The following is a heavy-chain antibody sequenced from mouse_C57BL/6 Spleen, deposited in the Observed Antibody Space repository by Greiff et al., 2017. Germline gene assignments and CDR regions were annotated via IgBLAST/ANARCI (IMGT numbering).Heavy chain of an antibody. J-gene: IGHJ4*01. CDR1: GSTFTNYW. Sequence: QVQLKQSGAELVRPGTSVQMSCKASGSTFTNYWLGWAKQRPGPGLEWIGDIYPGGGYTNSNEKLQGKAKLTADNSSSTAYMQFSSLTSEDSAIYYSAIGGHLRGAMDYWGQGTSVTVSS. V-gene: IGHV1-63*01. D-gene: IGHD3-3*01. CDR3: AIGGHLRGAMDY. CDR2: IYPGGGYT.